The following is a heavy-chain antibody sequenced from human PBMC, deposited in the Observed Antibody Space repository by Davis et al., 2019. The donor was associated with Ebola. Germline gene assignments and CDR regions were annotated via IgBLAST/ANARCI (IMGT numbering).Heavy chain of an antibody. J-gene: IGHJ4*02. Sequence: PGGSLRLSCAASGFTVSSNHMSWVRQAPGKGLEWVSVIYDHSTAYADSVRGRFIISRPKSNNTLYLEMNSLRVDDTAVYYCATTQWLREFDNWGQGTLVTVSS. CDR1: GFTVSSNH. V-gene: IGHV3-53*04. CDR2: IYDHST. CDR3: ATTQWLREFDN. D-gene: IGHD6-19*01.